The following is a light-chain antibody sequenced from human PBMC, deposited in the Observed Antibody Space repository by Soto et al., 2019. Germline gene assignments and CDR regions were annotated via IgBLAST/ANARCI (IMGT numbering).Light chain of an antibody. Sequence: EIVLTQSPGTLSLSPGERATLSCRASQSVSSSYLAWYQQKPGQAPRLLIYGASSRATGIPDRFSGSGSGKDFTLTISRLEPEDFAVYYCQQYGSSPVTFGQGNKLEIK. V-gene: IGKV3-20*01. CDR3: QQYGSSPVT. CDR2: GAS. CDR1: QSVSSSY. J-gene: IGKJ2*01.